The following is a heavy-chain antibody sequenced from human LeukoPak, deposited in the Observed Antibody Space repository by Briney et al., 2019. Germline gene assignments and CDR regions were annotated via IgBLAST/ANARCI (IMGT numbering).Heavy chain of an antibody. CDR3: ARGASEVVPATHYFDY. Sequence: SQTLSLTCAVSGGSISSGGYSWSWIRQPPGKGLEWIGYIYHSGSTYYNPSLKSRVTISVDRSKNQFSLKLSSVTAADTAVYYCARGASEVVPATHYFDYWGQGTLVTVSS. CDR1: GGSISSGGYS. V-gene: IGHV4-30-2*01. J-gene: IGHJ4*02. D-gene: IGHD2-15*01. CDR2: IYHSGST.